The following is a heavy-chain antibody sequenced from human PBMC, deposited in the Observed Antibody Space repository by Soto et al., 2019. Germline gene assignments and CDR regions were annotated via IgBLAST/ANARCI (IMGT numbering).Heavy chain of an antibody. CDR2: IIPIFGTA. J-gene: IGHJ5*02. D-gene: IGHD3-10*01. V-gene: IGHV1-69*13. CDR3: ARDITMVRGVPWFAP. CDR1: GYTFTSYD. Sequence: SVKVSCKAAGYTFTSYDINWVRQATGQGLEWMGGIIPIFGTANYAQKFQGRVTITADESTSTAYMELSSLRSEDTAVYYCARDITMVRGVPWFAPWGQGTLVTVSS.